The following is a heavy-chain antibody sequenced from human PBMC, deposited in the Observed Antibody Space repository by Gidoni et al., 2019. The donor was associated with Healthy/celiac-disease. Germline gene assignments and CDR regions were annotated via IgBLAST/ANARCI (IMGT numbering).Heavy chain of an antibody. CDR2: ISDDGSNK. V-gene: IGHV3-30*18. J-gene: IGHJ4*02. D-gene: IGHD2-8*01. Sequence: QVQLVESGGGVAQPGRSLRLACAASGFTFSSYAMHWVRQAAGKGLEWGAVISDDGSNKYYADSVKGRITISRDNSKNTLYLQMNSLRAEDTAVYYCAKDIVLMVYAIPPDYWGQGTLVTVSS. CDR3: AKDIVLMVYAIPPDY. CDR1: GFTFSSYA.